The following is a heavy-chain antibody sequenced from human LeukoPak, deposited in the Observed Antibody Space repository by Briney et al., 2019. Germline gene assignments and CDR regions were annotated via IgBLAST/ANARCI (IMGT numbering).Heavy chain of an antibody. J-gene: IGHJ4*02. CDR1: GFTFSSYA. V-gene: IGHV3-23*01. CDR2: ISGSGGST. D-gene: IGHD3-22*01. Sequence: GGSLRLSCAASGFTFSSYAMSWVRQAPGKGLEWVSAISGSGGSTYYADSVKGRFTISRDNSKNALYLQMNSLRAEDTAVYYCAKSNYDSSGLPLCWGQGTLVTVSS. CDR3: AKSNYDSSGLPLC.